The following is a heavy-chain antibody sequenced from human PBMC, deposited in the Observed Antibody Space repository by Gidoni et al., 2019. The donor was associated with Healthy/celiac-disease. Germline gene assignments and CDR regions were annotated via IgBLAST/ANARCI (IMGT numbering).Heavy chain of an antibody. J-gene: IGHJ4*02. Sequence: QVQLVESGGGVVQPGRSLRLSCAASGFTFSSYGMHWVRQAPGKGLEWVAVISYDGSNKYYADSVKGRFTISRDNSKNTLYLQMNSLRAEDTAVYYCAKITIVASGVDYWGQGTLVTVSS. V-gene: IGHV3-30*18. CDR2: ISYDGSNK. CDR1: GFTFSSYG. CDR3: AKITIVASGVDY. D-gene: IGHD5-12*01.